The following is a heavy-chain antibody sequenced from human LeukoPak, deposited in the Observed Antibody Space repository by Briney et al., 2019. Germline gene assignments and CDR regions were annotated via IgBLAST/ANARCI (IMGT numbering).Heavy chain of an antibody. V-gene: IGHV3-9*01. Sequence: PGRSLRLSCAASGFTFDDYAMHWVRQAPGKGLEWVSGISWNSGSIGYADSVKGRFTISRDNAKNSLYLQMNSLRAEDTALYYCAKAAPRRYSSSPADYWGQGTLVTVSS. D-gene: IGHD5-18*01. CDR2: ISWNSGSI. CDR3: AKAAPRRYSSSPADY. CDR1: GFTFDDYA. J-gene: IGHJ4*02.